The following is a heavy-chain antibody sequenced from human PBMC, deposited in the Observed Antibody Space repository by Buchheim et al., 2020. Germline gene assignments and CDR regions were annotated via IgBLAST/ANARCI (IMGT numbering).Heavy chain of an antibody. CDR1: GGSISSRNYY. J-gene: IGHJ4*02. V-gene: IGHV4-31*03. Sequence: QLQLQESGPGLVKPSETLSLTCSVSGGSISSRNYYWGWIRQPPGKGLEWIGYIYYSGSTYYNPSLKSRVTISVDTSKNQFSLKLSSVTAADTAVYYCARSYDSSGYYDFFDYWGQGTL. CDR2: IYYSGST. D-gene: IGHD3-22*01. CDR3: ARSYDSSGYYDFFDY.